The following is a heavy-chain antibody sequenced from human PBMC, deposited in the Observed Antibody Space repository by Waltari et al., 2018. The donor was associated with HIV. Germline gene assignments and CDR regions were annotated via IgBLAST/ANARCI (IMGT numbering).Heavy chain of an antibody. CDR2: IWYDGSNK. CDR3: ARESGRDGYKRRGYFDY. J-gene: IGHJ4*02. CDR1: GFPFSSYG. Sequence: QVQLVESGGGVVQPGRSLRLSCAASGFPFSSYGMHWVSQAPGKGLEWVAVIWYDGSNKYYADSVKGRFTISRDNSKNTLYLQMNSRGAEDTAVYYCARESGRDGYKRRGYFDYWGQGTLVTVSS. D-gene: IGHD5-12*01. V-gene: IGHV3-33*01.